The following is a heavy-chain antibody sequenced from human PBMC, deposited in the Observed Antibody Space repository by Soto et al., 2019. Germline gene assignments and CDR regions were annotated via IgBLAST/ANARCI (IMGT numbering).Heavy chain of an antibody. CDR3: ARYLSGGNWFDP. CDR2: ISSSSSYI. Sequence: GGSLRLSCAASGFTFSSYSMNWVRQAPGKGLEWVSSISSSSSYIYYVDSVKGRFTISRDNAKNALYLQMNSQRADDTAVYYCARYLSGGNWFDPWGQGTLVTVSS. CDR1: GFTFSSYS. J-gene: IGHJ5*02. V-gene: IGHV3-21*01. D-gene: IGHD1-26*01.